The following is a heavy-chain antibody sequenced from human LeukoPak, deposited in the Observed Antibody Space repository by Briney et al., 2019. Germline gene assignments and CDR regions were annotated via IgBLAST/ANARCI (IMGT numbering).Heavy chain of an antibody. CDR1: GFTFSTYS. V-gene: IGHV3-48*04. CDR3: ARDRGFEYSDTGSFDY. Sequence: SCKASGFTFSTYSMNWVRQAPGKGLEWVSYISSTSNTVYYADSVKGRFTISRDNAKNSLYLQMNSLRAEDTAVYYCARDRGFEYSDTGSFDYWGQGTLVTVSS. J-gene: IGHJ4*02. D-gene: IGHD6-6*01. CDR2: ISSTSNTV.